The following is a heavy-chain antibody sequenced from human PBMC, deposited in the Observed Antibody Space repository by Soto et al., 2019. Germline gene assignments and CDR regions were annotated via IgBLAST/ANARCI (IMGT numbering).Heavy chain of an antibody. CDR2: FDPEDGET. D-gene: IGHD1-1*01. CDR3: AAGGTRWLHSPFDY. CDR1: GHTLTELS. J-gene: IGHJ4*02. Sequence: QVRLLQSGAEVKKPGASVKVSCKVSGHTLTELSMHWVRQAPGRGLEWMGGFDPEDGETIFAQKFQGRVAMTEDKSTDATYMELTSLRSEDTAVYYCAAGGTRWLHSPFDYWGQGSLVTISP. V-gene: IGHV1-24*01.